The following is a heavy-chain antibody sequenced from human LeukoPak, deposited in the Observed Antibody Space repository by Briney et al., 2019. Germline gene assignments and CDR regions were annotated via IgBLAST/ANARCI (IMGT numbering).Heavy chain of an antibody. CDR2: ISYDGSNK. V-gene: IGHV3-30-3*01. J-gene: IGHJ4*02. CDR3: ARDVTMIVVVEPRFDY. D-gene: IGHD3-22*01. Sequence: GGSLRLSCAASGFTFSSYAMHWVRQAPVKGLEWVAVISYDGSNKYYADSVKGRFTISRDNSKNTLYLQMNSLRAEDTAVYYCARDVTMIVVVEPRFDYWGQGTLVTVSS. CDR1: GFTFSSYA.